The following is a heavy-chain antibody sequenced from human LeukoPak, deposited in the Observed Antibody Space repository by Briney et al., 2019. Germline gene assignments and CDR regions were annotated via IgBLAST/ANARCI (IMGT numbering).Heavy chain of an antibody. D-gene: IGHD3-3*01. CDR2: ISSSGSTT. CDR1: GFTFSDYY. Sequence: PGGSLRLSCAASGFTFSDYYMSWIRQAPGKGLEWVSYISSSGSTTYYVDSVKGRFTISRDNAKNSLYLQMKSLRAEDTAVFYCGSLFWSGYYMTYWGQGTLVTVSS. J-gene: IGHJ4*02. CDR3: GSLFWSGYYMTY. V-gene: IGHV3-11*04.